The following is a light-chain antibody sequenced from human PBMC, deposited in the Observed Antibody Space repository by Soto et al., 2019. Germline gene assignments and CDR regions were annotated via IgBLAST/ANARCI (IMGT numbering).Light chain of an antibody. CDR1: QSVSSN. V-gene: IGKV3-15*01. J-gene: IGKJ3*01. CDR2: GAS. Sequence: EIVMTQSPATLSVSPGERATLSCRASQSVSSNLAWYQQKPGQAPRLLIYGASTRATGIPASFSGSGSGTEFTLTISSLQSQDFAVYYYQQYNNWPPRDLFAFGPGTKVDIK. CDR3: QQYNNWPPRDLFA.